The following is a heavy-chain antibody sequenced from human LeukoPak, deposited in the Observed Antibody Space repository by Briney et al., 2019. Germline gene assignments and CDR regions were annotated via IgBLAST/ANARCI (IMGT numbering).Heavy chain of an antibody. V-gene: IGHV3-11*01. J-gene: IGHJ6*02. D-gene: IGHD2-2*01. CDR1: RFTFSDYY. CDR2: IAGSGETI. CDR3: ARDRRPSEYLGLHV. Sequence: GGSLRLSCAASRFTFSDYYMSWVRQAPGKGLEWISNIAGSGETIYYADSVKGRFTISRDNANNLLFLQMNSLRVEDTAVYYCARDRRPSEYLGLHVWGQGTTVIVSS.